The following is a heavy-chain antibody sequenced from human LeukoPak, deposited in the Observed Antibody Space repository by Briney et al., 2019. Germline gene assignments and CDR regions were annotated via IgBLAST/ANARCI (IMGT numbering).Heavy chain of an antibody. CDR3: TTLYCSGGSCYREGGDY. CDR2: IKSKTDGGTT. Sequence: GGSLRLSCAASGFTFSNAWMSWVRQAPGKGLEWVGRIKSKTDGGTTDYAAPVKGRFTISRDDSKNTLYLQMNSLKTEDTAVYYCTTLYCSGGSCYREGGDYWGQGTLVTVSS. J-gene: IGHJ4*02. D-gene: IGHD2-15*01. V-gene: IGHV3-15*01. CDR1: GFTFSNAW.